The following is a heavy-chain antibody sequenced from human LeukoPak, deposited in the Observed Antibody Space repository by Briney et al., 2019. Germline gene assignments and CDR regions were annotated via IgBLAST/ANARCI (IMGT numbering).Heavy chain of an antibody. CDR1: GFTFTSSA. CDR2: IVVGSGKT. V-gene: IGHV1-58*02. CDR3: AASPYCTSNSCHRSLDY. Sequence: ASVKVSCKASGFTFTSSAMQWVRQARGQRLEWIGWIVVGSGKTNYAQKIQERVTITRDMSTNTAYMELSSLSSEDTAVYYCAASPYCTSNSCHRSLDYWGQGTLVTVSS. D-gene: IGHD2-2*01. J-gene: IGHJ4*02.